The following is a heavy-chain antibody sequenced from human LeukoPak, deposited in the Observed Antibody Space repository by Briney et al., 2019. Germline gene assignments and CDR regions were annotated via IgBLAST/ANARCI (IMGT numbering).Heavy chain of an antibody. CDR2: VYYSGST. D-gene: IGHD3-16*02. Sequence: SETLSLTCTVSGGSISSSSYYWVWIRQSPGKGLEWIGYVYYSGSTYYNPSLKSRVTISVDTSKNQFSLKLSSVTATDTAVYYCAFGGVIEPLDYWGQGTLVTVSS. CDR1: GGSISSSSYY. V-gene: IGHV4-39*07. J-gene: IGHJ4*02. CDR3: AFGGVIEPLDY.